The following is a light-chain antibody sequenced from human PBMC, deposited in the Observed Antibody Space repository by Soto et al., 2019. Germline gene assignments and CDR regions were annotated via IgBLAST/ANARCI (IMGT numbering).Light chain of an antibody. Sequence: IQMTQSPAALAASVGGRGTSACQASQDISDVLNWYQQKPGKAPKLLIYAASSLPSGVPSSFSGSGSGTEFTLTISSLQPDDFATYYCQHSNSYSEPFGQGTKVDIK. J-gene: IGKJ1*01. V-gene: IGKV1-16*01. CDR1: QDISDV. CDR3: QHSNSYSEP. CDR2: AAS.